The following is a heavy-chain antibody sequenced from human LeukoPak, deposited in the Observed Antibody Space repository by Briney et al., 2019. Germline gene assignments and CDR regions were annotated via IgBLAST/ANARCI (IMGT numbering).Heavy chain of an antibody. CDR2: MNPNSGNT. V-gene: IGHV1-8*01. Sequence: ASVKVSCKASGYTFISYDINWVRQATGQGLEWMGWMNPNSGNTGYAQKFQGRVTMTRNTFTSTAYMELSSLRSEDTAVYYCARGMSTYYYGSGSYYNLGYWGQGTLVTVSS. CDR3: ARGMSTYYYGSGSYYNLGY. CDR1: GYTFISYD. D-gene: IGHD3-10*01. J-gene: IGHJ4*02.